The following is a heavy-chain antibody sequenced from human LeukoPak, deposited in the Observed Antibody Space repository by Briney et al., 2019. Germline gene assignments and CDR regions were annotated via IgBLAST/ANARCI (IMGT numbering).Heavy chain of an antibody. CDR2: ISYDGSNK. J-gene: IGHJ4*02. Sequence: EGSLRLSCAASGFTFSSYAMHWVRQAPGKGLEWVAVISYDGSNKYYADSVKGRFTISRDNSKNTLYLQMNSLRAEDTAVYYCASDDSSSYYDYWGQGTLVTVSS. D-gene: IGHD3-22*01. CDR1: GFTFSSYA. V-gene: IGHV3-30*04. CDR3: ASDDSSSYYDY.